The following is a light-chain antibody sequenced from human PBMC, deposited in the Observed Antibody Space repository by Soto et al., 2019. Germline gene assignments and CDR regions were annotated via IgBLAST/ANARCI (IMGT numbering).Light chain of an antibody. J-gene: IGLJ2*01. Sequence: SYELTQPPSVSVAPGKTASISCGGNDIGSKGVHWYQQKPGQAPVLVIYSDTDLPPVITERFSGSNSANLATLTISRVEAGDEADYYGQVRDSGSAHVVFGGGTKLTVL. CDR1: DIGSKG. V-gene: IGLV3-21*01. CDR3: QVRDSGSAHVV. CDR2: SDT.